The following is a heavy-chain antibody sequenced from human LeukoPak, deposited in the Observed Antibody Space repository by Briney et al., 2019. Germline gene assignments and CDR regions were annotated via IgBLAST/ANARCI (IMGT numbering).Heavy chain of an antibody. CDR3: ASVGSGSFDS. V-gene: IGHV4-59*01. CDR1: GGYISTYY. CDR2: SYNSGST. Sequence: SETLSPTCTVSGGYISTYYWSWIRQPPGKGLEWIGYSYNSGSTYCNPSLKTRVTISVDTSKNQFSLKLTSVTAADTAVYYCASVGSGSFDSWGQGTLVTVSS. D-gene: IGHD6-19*01. J-gene: IGHJ4*02.